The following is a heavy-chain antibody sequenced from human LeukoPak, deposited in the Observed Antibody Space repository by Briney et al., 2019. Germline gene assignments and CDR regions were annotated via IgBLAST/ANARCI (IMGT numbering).Heavy chain of an antibody. J-gene: IGHJ4*02. CDR2: IYYSGTT. V-gene: IGHV4-59*01. CDR3: ARGAYDSSGYSFDY. D-gene: IGHD3-22*01. Sequence: SETLSLTCTVSGSSISSYYWSWIRQPPGKGLEWIGYIYYSGTTNYNPSLKSRVTISVDTSKNQFSLKLSSVTAADTAVYYCARGAYDSSGYSFDYWGQGTLVTVSS. CDR1: GSSISSYY.